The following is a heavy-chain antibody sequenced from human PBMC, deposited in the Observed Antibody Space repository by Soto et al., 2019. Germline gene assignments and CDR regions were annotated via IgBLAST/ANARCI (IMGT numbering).Heavy chain of an antibody. CDR1: GFTFSSYA. V-gene: IGHV3-30-3*01. D-gene: IGHD3-16*01. CDR3: ARGPITEVGDYFDY. J-gene: IGHJ4*02. Sequence: PGGSLRLSCAACGFTFSSYAMHWVRQAPGKGLEWVAVISYDGSNKYYADSVKGRFTISRDNSKNTLYLQMNSLRAEDTAVYYCARGPITEVGDYFDYWGQGTLVTVSS. CDR2: ISYDGSNK.